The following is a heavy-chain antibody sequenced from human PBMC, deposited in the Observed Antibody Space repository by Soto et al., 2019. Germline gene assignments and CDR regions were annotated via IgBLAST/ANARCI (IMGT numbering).Heavy chain of an antibody. CDR2: INSYNGST. D-gene: IGHD2-21*02. V-gene: IGHV1-18*01. J-gene: IGHJ4*02. CDR1: GYTFTSYG. Sequence: ASVKVSCKASGYTFTSYGISWVRQAPGQGLEWMGWINSYNGSTSYAQKFQGRVTMARDTSTSTLYMELSSLTSEDTAVYYCGRAAGGNSFSYFDFGGQGPLVPVSS. CDR3: GRAAGGNSFSYFDF.